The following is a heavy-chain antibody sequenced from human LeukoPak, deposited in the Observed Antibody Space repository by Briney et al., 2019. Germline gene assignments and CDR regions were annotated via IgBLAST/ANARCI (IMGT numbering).Heavy chain of an antibody. CDR3: AREYQLLFSVWFDP. CDR2: TYYRSKWYN. D-gene: IGHD2-2*01. Sequence: SQTLSLTCAISGDSVSSKSAAWNWIRQSPSRGLEWLGRTYYRSKWYNGYAVSVKSRITINPDTSKNQFSLQLNSVTPEDTAVYYCAREYQLLFSVWFDPWGQGTLVTVSS. V-gene: IGHV6-1*01. CDR1: GDSVSSKSAA. J-gene: IGHJ5*02.